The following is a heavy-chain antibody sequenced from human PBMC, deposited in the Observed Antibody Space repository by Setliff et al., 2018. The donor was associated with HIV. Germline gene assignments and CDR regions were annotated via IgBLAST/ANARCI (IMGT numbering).Heavy chain of an antibody. Sequence: PSETLSLTCAVSGYSISDGYYWGWIRQPPGKGPEWIANILYGGNTYYNPSLKSRVTISVDTSKNHFSLKLNSVTAADTAVYFCARPTTGVGGGAAFDIWGQGTMVTVSS. D-gene: IGHD2-8*01. J-gene: IGHJ3*02. V-gene: IGHV4-38-2*01. CDR1: GYSISDGYY. CDR3: ARPTTGVGGGAAFDI. CDR2: ILYGGNT.